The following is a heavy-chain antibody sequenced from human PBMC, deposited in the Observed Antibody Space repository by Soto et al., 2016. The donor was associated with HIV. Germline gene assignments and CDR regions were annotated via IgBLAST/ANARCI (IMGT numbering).Heavy chain of an antibody. CDR2: MNPNSGNT. CDR3: ARGYSSGWASWFDP. J-gene: IGHJ5*02. V-gene: IGHV1-8*03. CDR1: GYTFTSYD. Sequence: QVQLVQSGAEVKKPGASVEVSCKASGYTFTSYDINWVRQATGQGLEWMGWMNPNSGNTGYAQKFQGRVTITRNTSISTAYMELSSLRSEDTAIYYCARGYSSGWASWFDPWGQGALVTVSS. D-gene: IGHD6-19*01.